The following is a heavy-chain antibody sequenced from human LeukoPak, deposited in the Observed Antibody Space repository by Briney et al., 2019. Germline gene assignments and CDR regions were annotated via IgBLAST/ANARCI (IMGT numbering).Heavy chain of an antibody. D-gene: IGHD6-19*01. CDR3: TAQQWLAHYYFDY. CDR2: INHSGST. CDR1: GGSFSGYY. Sequence: SETLSLTCAVYGGSFSGYYWSWIRQPPGKGLEWIGEINHSGSTNYNPSLKSRVTISVDTSKNQFSLKLSSVTAADTAVYYCTAQQWLAHYYFDYWGQGTLVTVSS. J-gene: IGHJ4*02. V-gene: IGHV4-34*03.